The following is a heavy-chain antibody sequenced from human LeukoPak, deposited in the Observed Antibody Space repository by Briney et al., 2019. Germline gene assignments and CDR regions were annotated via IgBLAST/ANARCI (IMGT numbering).Heavy chain of an antibody. J-gene: IGHJ4*02. D-gene: IGHD2-8*01. V-gene: IGHV4-31*03. CDR2: IDYSGST. CDR1: GGSISSGGYY. CDR3: ARGLYSIVDY. Sequence: PSETLSLTCTVSGGSISSGGYYWSWIRQHPGKGLEWMGYIDYSGSTYYNPSLKSRVTISRDTSKNQFSLKLSSVTAADRAVYYCARGLYSIVDYWGQGTLVTVSS.